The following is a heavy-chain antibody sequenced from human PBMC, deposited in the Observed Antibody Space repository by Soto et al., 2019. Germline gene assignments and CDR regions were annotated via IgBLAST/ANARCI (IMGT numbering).Heavy chain of an antibody. Sequence: SETLSLTCTVSGGSISSGDYYWSWIRQPPGKGLEWIGYIYYSGSTYHNPSLKSRVTISVDTSKNQFSLKLSSVTAADTAVYYCAREVGGRSYGFSSYGYWGQGTLVTVSS. CDR2: IYYSGST. CDR3: AREVGGRSYGFSSYGY. CDR1: GGSISSGDYY. J-gene: IGHJ4*02. V-gene: IGHV4-30-4*01. D-gene: IGHD5-18*01.